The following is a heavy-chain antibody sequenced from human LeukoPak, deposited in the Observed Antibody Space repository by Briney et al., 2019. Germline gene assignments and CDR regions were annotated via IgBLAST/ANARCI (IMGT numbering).Heavy chain of an antibody. D-gene: IGHD4-17*01. CDR1: GGSLNNHY. CDR3: ARDEAGHYALAL. Sequence: SETLSLTCAVFGGSLNNHYLTWIRQSPGKRLEWIGLINSGGTAVYDPSLKSRVSISLDTSKNQFSLTLRSMTATDTAVYYCARDEAGHYALALWGQGTPVTVSS. J-gene: IGHJ5*02. V-gene: IGHV4-34*01. CDR2: INSGGTA.